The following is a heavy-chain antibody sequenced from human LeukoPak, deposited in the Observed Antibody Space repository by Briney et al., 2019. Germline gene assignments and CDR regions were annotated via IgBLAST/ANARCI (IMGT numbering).Heavy chain of an antibody. D-gene: IGHD2-2*02. CDR1: GGSISSYC. Sequence: PSETLSLTCTVSGGSISSYCWSWIRQPPGKGLEWIGYIYYSGSTNYNPSLKSRVTISVDTSKNQFSLKLSSVTAADTAVYYCARHETPAAISPGAFDIWGQGTMVTVSS. CDR2: IYYSGST. CDR3: ARHETPAAISPGAFDI. J-gene: IGHJ3*02. V-gene: IGHV4-59*08.